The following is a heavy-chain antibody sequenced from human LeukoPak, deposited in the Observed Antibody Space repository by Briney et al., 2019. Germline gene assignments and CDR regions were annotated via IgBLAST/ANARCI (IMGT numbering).Heavy chain of an antibody. Sequence: SETLSLTCTVSGDSISSYFWSWIRQSPGKGLEWIGYTHYSGSTSYNPSLTSRVTISLDTSKNQFYLRLSSVTASDTAFYYCARDQRRDYGDFFDKWGQGTLVTVSS. CDR2: THYSGST. V-gene: IGHV4-59*01. CDR3: ARDQRRDYGDFFDK. D-gene: IGHD3-16*01. CDR1: GDSISSYF. J-gene: IGHJ4*02.